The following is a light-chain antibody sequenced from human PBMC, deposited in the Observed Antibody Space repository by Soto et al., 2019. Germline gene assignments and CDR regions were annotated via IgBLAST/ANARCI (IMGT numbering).Light chain of an antibody. CDR3: LQDYNYPRT. V-gene: IGKV1-6*01. CDR2: AAS. J-gene: IGKJ1*01. Sequence: AIQMTQSPSSLSASVGDRVTITCRASQDIRNELDWYQQKPGKAPKLLIYAASTFQSGVPSRFSGSGSGTDFTLTISSLQPEDFATYYCLQDYNYPRTFGQGTKVEIK. CDR1: QDIRNE.